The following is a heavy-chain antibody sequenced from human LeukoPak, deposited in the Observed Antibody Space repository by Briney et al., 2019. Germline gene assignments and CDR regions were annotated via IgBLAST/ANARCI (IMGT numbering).Heavy chain of an antibody. D-gene: IGHD6-13*01. CDR2: IYYSGST. Sequence: SETLSLTCTVSGGSISSGGYYWSWIRQHPGKGLEWIGYIYYSGSTYYNPSLKSRVTISVDTSKNQFSLKLSSVTAADTAVYYCARRISESSSFDPWGQGTLVTVSS. CDR3: ARRISESSSFDP. V-gene: IGHV4-31*03. CDR1: GGSISSGGYY. J-gene: IGHJ5*02.